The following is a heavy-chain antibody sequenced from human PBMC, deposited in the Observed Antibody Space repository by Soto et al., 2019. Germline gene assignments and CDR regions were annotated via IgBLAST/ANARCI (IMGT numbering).Heavy chain of an antibody. CDR2: VYYRGRS. V-gene: IGHV4-39*01. J-gene: IGHJ4*02. D-gene: IGHD2-8*01. Sequence: NPSETLSLTCTASGGSVSNSNYYWGWIRQSPGKGLEWIGSVYYRGRSYSKSSVKSRVTISVDTSKNQFSLNLNSVTASDTAVYYCVTKPTFVLTQAYFDHWGQGALVTVP. CDR1: GGSVSNSNYY. CDR3: VTKPTFVLTQAYFDH.